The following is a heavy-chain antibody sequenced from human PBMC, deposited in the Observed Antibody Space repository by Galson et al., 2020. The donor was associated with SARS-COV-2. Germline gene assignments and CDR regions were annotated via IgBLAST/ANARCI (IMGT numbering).Heavy chain of an antibody. Sequence: ETLSLTCTVSGGSISSHFWSWIRQPAGKALERIGRIYSTGSTIYNPSLKSRVTMSVDTSKNQFSLKLSSVTAADTAVYYCARMGYSNAYGLDVWGQGTTVTVSS. CDR3: ARMGYSNAYGLDV. J-gene: IGHJ6*02. D-gene: IGHD4-4*01. CDR1: GGSISSHF. CDR2: IYSTGST. V-gene: IGHV4-4*07.